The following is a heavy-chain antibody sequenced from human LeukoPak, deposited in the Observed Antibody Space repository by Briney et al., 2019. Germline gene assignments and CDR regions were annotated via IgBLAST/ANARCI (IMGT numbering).Heavy chain of an antibody. Sequence: GESLKISCKVSGYSFTSYCIGWVGQMPGKGLEWMGIIYPGDSGPTYSPSFQGQVAISVDKSINTAYLQWSSLQASDTAMYYCGMSGDRVPLQDDVFDVWGQGTVVTVST. V-gene: IGHV5-51*01. CDR1: GYSFTSYC. D-gene: IGHD1-26*01. CDR2: IYPGDSGP. CDR3: GMSGDRVPLQDDVFDV. J-gene: IGHJ3*01.